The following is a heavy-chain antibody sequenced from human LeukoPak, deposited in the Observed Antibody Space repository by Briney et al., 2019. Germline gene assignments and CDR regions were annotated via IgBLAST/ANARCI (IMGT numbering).Heavy chain of an antibody. Sequence: GRSLRLSCAASGFTFSSYAMHWVRQAPGKGLEWVSGISWNSGSIGYADSVKGRFTISRDNAKNSLYLQMNSLRAEDTALYYCAKGGKLYSSGWYYFDYWGQGTLVTVSS. CDR2: ISWNSGSI. CDR1: GFTFSSYA. V-gene: IGHV3-9*01. D-gene: IGHD6-19*01. J-gene: IGHJ4*02. CDR3: AKGGKLYSSGWYYFDY.